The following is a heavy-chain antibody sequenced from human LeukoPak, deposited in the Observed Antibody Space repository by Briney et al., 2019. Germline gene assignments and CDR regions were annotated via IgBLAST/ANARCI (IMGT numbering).Heavy chain of an antibody. Sequence: GGSLRLSCAASGFTFSSYAMHWVRRAPGKGLEWVAVISYDGSNKYYADSVKGRFTISRDNSKNTLYLQMNSLRAEDTAVYYCARDHQPQWELLGYWGQGTLVTVSS. CDR1: GFTFSSYA. CDR2: ISYDGSNK. V-gene: IGHV3-30-3*01. CDR3: ARDHQPQWELLGY. D-gene: IGHD1-26*01. J-gene: IGHJ4*02.